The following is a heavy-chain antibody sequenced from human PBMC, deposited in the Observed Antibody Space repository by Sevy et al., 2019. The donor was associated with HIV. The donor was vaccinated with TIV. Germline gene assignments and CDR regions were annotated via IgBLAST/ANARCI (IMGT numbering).Heavy chain of an antibody. J-gene: IGHJ5*02. D-gene: IGHD6-6*01. CDR2: IIAVFGTT. Sequence: ASVKVSCKASGGIFRSNAISWVRQAPGQGLEWMGGIIAVFGTTNYAQKFQGRVTVSADESRSTAYMELSSLRSEDTAVYYCARSRRYSSSSLWFDPWGQGTLVTVSS. V-gene: IGHV1-69*13. CDR1: GGIFRSNA. CDR3: ARSRRYSSSSLWFDP.